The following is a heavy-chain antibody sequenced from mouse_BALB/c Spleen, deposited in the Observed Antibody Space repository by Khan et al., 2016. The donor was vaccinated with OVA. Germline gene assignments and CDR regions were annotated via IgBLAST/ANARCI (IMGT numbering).Heavy chain of an antibody. CDR2: ISSDGDYT. CDR1: GFTFSPYS. CDR3: ATHLTGSFAY. Sequence: EVQLQESGGDLVKSGGSLKLSCAASGFTFSPYSMSWVRQTPDKRLEWVATISSDGDYTYYPDRVKGRFNISRDNAKNTLYLQMSSLKSEDTAIYYCATHLTGSFAYWGQGTLVTVSA. J-gene: IGHJ3*01. V-gene: IGHV5-6*01. D-gene: IGHD4-1*01.